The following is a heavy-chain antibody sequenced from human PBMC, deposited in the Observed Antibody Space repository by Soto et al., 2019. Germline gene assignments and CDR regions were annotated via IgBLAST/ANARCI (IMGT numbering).Heavy chain of an antibody. CDR3: ARGSRAARPVHYYYGMDV. J-gene: IGHJ6*02. CDR1: GGTFSSYA. V-gene: IGHV1-69*06. D-gene: IGHD6-6*01. Sequence: GASVKVSCKASGGTFSSYAISWVRQAPGQGLEWMGGIIPIFGTANYAQKFQGRVTITADKSTSTAYMELSSLRSEDTAVYYCARGSRAARPVHYYYGMDVWGQGTTVTVSS. CDR2: IIPIFGTA.